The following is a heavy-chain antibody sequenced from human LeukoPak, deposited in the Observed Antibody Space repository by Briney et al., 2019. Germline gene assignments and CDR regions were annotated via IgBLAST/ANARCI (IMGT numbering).Heavy chain of an antibody. J-gene: IGHJ4*02. CDR3: ARSGYSSGWYTDY. Sequence: SETLSLTCTVPGGSISSGSYYWSWIRQPAGKGLEWIGRIYTSGSTNYNPSLKSRVTISVDTSKNQFSLKLSSVTAADTAVYYCARSGYSSGWYTDYWGQGTLVTVSS. CDR2: IYTSGST. CDR1: GGSISSGSYY. D-gene: IGHD6-19*01. V-gene: IGHV4-61*02.